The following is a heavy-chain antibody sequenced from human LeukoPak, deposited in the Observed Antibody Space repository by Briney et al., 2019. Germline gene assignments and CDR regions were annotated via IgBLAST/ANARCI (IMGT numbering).Heavy chain of an antibody. V-gene: IGHV3-7*03. CDR3: ARDPPGGYSYGPSGYAFDI. CDR2: IKQDGSEK. J-gene: IGHJ3*02. D-gene: IGHD5-18*01. Sequence: PGGSLRLSCAASGFTFSSYWMSWVRQAPGKGLEWVANIKQDGSEKYYVDSVKGRFTISRDNARNSLYLQMNSLRAEDTAVYYCARDPPGGYSYGPSGYAFDIWGQGTMVTVSS. CDR1: GFTFSSYW.